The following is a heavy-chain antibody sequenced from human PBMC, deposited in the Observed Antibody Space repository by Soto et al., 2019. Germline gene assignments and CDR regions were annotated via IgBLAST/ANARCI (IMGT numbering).Heavy chain of an antibody. J-gene: IGHJ4*02. V-gene: IGHV3-7*02. CDR3: ASGLVDTEITGY. CDR1: GFTFSSNW. Sequence: EVQLVESGGGLVQPGGSLRLSCAASGFTFSSNWMSWVRQAPGKGLEWVANIKQDGSEKYYVDSVKGRFTISRDNAKNSLYLQMNSLRAEDTAVYYCASGLVDTEITGYWGQGTLVTVSS. D-gene: IGHD5-18*01. CDR2: IKQDGSEK.